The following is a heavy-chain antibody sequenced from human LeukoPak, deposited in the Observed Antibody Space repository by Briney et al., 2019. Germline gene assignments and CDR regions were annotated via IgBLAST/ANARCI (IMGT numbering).Heavy chain of an antibody. CDR3: ARVKAVVTPWVFDY. D-gene: IGHD4-23*01. CDR2: IYYSGST. CDR1: GGSISSYY. Sequence: PSETLSLTCTVSGGSISSYYWSWIRQPPGKGLEWIGYIYYSGSTNYNPSLKSRVTISVYTSKNQFSLKLSSVTAADTAVYFCARVKAVVTPWVFDYWGQGSLVTVSS. J-gene: IGHJ4*02. V-gene: IGHV4-59*12.